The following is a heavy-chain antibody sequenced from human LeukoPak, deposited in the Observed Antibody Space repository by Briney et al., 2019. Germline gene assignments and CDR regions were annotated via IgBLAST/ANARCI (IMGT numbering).Heavy chain of an antibody. J-gene: IGHJ6*02. D-gene: IGHD2-2*01. CDR2: INHSGST. CDR3: ASRPAYYYHYYGMDV. CDR1: GGSFSGYY. V-gene: IGHV4-34*01. Sequence: SETLSLTCAVYGGSFSGYYWSWIRQPPGKGLEWIGEINHSGSTNYNPSLKSRVTISVDTSKNQFSLKLSSVTAADTAVYYCASRPAYYYHYYGMDVWGQGTTVTVSS.